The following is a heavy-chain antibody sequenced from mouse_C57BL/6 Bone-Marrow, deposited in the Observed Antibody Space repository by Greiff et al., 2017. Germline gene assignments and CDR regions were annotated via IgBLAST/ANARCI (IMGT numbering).Heavy chain of an antibody. CDR3: ARRDYDWFAY. CDR2: ISDGGSYT. Sequence: EVKVVESGGGLVKPGGSLKLSCAASGFTFSSYAMSWVRQTPEKRLEWVATISDGGSYTYYPDSVKGRFTISRDNAKNTLYLQMSSLKSEDTAMYYCARRDYDWFAYWGQGTLVTVSA. D-gene: IGHD2-4*01. CDR1: GFTFSSYA. V-gene: IGHV5-6*03. J-gene: IGHJ3*01.